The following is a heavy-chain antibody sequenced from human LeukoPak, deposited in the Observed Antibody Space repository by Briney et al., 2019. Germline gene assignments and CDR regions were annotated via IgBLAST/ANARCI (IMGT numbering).Heavy chain of an antibody. CDR1: GFTFSSYG. CDR2: ISGSGGST. V-gene: IGHV3-23*01. CDR3: AKVSRRGHFDY. Sequence: GGSLRLSCAASGFTFSSYGMSWVRQAPGKGLEWVSSISGSGGSTYYADSVKGRFTISRDNSKNTLYLQMNSLRAEDTAVYYCAKVSRRGHFDYWGQGTLVTVSS. J-gene: IGHJ4*02.